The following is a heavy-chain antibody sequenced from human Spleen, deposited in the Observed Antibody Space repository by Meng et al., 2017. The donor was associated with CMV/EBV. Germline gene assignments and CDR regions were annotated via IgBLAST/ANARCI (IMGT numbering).Heavy chain of an antibody. CDR1: GFTFSSYE. CDR3: ARGSDTYCSSTSCSVWWYYYYGMDV. J-gene: IGHJ6*02. CDR2: ISSSGSTI. V-gene: IGHV3-48*03. Sequence: SCAASGFTFSSYEMNWVRQAPGKGLEWVSYISSSGSTIYYADSVKGRFTISRDNAKNSLYLQMNSLRAEDTAVYYCARGSDTYCSSTSCSVWWYYYYGMDVWGQGTTVTVSS. D-gene: IGHD2-2*01.